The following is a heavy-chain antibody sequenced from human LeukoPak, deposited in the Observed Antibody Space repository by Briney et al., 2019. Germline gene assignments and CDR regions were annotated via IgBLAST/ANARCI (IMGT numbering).Heavy chain of an antibody. CDR1: GHTFTSYD. J-gene: IGHJ4*02. CDR3: ARLRDSSSYYFDY. Sequence: ASVKVSCKASGHTFTSYDINWVRQAPGQGLEWMGWINPNSGGTNYAQTFQGRVTMTRDTSITTAYMELSSLRSDDTAVYYCARLRDSSSYYFDYWGQGTQVTVSS. V-gene: IGHV1-2*02. CDR2: INPNSGGT.